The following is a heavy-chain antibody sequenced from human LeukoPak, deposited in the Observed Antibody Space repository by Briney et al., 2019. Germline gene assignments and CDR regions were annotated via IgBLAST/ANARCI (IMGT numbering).Heavy chain of an antibody. Sequence: GGSLRLSCVASGFTFSNYWMTWVRQAPGKGLEWVAVISYDGSNKYYADSVKGRFTISRDNSKNTLYLQMNSLRAEDTAVYYCAKEVWIQLWFFGWSYFDYWGQGTLVTVS. CDR2: ISYDGSNK. CDR1: GFTFSNYW. J-gene: IGHJ4*02. V-gene: IGHV3-30*18. CDR3: AKEVWIQLWFFGWSYFDY. D-gene: IGHD5-18*01.